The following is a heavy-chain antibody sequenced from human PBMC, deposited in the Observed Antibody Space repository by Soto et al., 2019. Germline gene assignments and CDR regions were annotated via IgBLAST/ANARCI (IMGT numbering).Heavy chain of an antibody. CDR1: GFTFSDYY. D-gene: IGHD2-2*01. CDR3: ARITDIVVVPAASHYYYMDV. J-gene: IGHJ6*03. V-gene: IGHV3-11*01. CDR2: ISSSGSTI. Sequence: QVQLVESGGGLVKPGGSLRLSCAASGFTFSDYYMRWIRQAPGKGLEWVSYISSSGSTIYYADSVKGRFTISRDNAKNSLYLQMNSLRAEDTAVYYCARITDIVVVPAASHYYYMDVWGKGTTVTVSS.